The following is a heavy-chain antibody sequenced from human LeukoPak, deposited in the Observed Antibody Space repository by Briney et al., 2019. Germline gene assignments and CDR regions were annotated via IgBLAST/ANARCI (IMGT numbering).Heavy chain of an antibody. D-gene: IGHD3-22*01. CDR1: GFTFSSNA. V-gene: IGHV3-30*01. J-gene: IGHJ4*02. Sequence: PGRSLRLSCAASGFTFSSNAMHWVRQAPGKGLEWVAVISYDGSNKYYADSVKGRFTISRDNSKNTLYLQMNSLRAEDTAVYYCARVHDSSGSADYWGQGTLVTVSS. CDR3: ARVHDSSGSADY. CDR2: ISYDGSNK.